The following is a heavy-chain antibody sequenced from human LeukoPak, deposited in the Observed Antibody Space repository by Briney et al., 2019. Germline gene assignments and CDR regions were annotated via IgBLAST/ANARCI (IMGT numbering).Heavy chain of an antibody. Sequence: SETLSLTCTVSGGSISSSSYYWGWIRQPPGKGLEWIGEIYHSGSTNYNPSLKSRVTISVDKSKNQFSLKLSSVTAADTAVYYCATRNHYYDSSAQNYWGQGTLVTVSS. V-gene: IGHV4-39*07. CDR2: IYHSGST. J-gene: IGHJ4*02. CDR1: GGSISSSSYY. D-gene: IGHD3-22*01. CDR3: ATRNHYYDSSAQNY.